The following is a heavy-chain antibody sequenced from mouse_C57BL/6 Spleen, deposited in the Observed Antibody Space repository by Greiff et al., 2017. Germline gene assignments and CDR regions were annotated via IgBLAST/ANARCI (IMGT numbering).Heavy chain of an antibody. V-gene: IGHV1-72*01. D-gene: IGHD1-3*01. J-gene: IGHJ4*01. CDR2: IDPNSGGT. Sequence: QVQLQQPGAELVKPGASVKLSCKASGYTFTSYWMHWVKQRPGRSLEWIGRIDPNSGGTKYNEKFKSKATLTVDKPSSTAYMQLSSLTSADSAVYYCGRACSYAMDYWGQGTSVTVSS. CDR3: GRACSYAMDY. CDR1: GYTFTSYW.